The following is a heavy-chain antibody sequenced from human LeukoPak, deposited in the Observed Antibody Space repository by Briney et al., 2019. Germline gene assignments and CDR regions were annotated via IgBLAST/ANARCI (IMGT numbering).Heavy chain of an antibody. V-gene: IGHV3-23*01. Sequence: GGSLRLSCAASGFIISSIHAMTWVRQAPGRGLEWVSSISGSGGTTYYADSVKGRFTISRDSSKNTLYLQMNTLRVEDTAVYHCARTISGSYGVSDYWGQGTLVTVSS. J-gene: IGHJ4*02. D-gene: IGHD3-10*01. CDR2: ISGSGGTT. CDR1: GFIISSIHA. CDR3: ARTISGSYGVSDY.